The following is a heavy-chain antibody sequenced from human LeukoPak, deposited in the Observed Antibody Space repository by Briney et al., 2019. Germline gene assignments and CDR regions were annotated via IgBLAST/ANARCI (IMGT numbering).Heavy chain of an antibody. D-gene: IGHD6-13*01. J-gene: IGHJ4*02. CDR3: ARHTAAAGTDY. V-gene: IGHV5-51*01. Sequence: GESLKISCKGSGYSFTSYWIGLVRQMPGKSLEWMGIIYPGDSDTRYSPSFQGQVTISADKSISTAYLQWSSLKASDTAMYYCARHTAAAGTDYWGQGTLVTVSS. CDR1: GYSFTSYW. CDR2: IYPGDSDT.